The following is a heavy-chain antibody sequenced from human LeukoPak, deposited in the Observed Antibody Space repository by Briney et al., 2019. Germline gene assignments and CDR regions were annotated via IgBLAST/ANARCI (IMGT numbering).Heavy chain of an antibody. V-gene: IGHV1-69*05. Sequence: SVKVSCKASGGTFSSYAISWVRQAPGQGLEWMGGIIPIFGTANYAQKFQGRVTITTDESTSTAYMELSSLRSEDTAVYYCARATLGYCSSTSCYFDAFDIWGQGTMVTVSS. J-gene: IGHJ3*02. CDR1: GGTFSSYA. D-gene: IGHD2-2*01. CDR2: IIPIFGTA. CDR3: ARATLGYCSSTSCYFDAFDI.